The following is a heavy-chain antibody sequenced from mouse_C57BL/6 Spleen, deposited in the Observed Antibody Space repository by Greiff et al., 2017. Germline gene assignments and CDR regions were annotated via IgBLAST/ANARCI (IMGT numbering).Heavy chain of an antibody. D-gene: IGHD1-1*01. CDR3: ARYNYGSSYAMDY. CDR2: IYPGSGNT. V-gene: IGHV1-76*01. CDR1: GYTFTDYY. J-gene: IGHJ4*01. Sequence: QVQLKESGAELVRPGASVKLSCKASGYTFTDYYINWVKQRPGQGLEWIARIYPGSGNTYYNEKFKGKDTLTAEKSSSTAYMQLSSLTSEDSAVYFCARYNYGSSYAMDYWGQGTSVTVSS.